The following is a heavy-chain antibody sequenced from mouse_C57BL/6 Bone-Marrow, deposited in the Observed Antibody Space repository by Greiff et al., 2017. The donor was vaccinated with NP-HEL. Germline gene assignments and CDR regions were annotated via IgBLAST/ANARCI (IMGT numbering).Heavy chain of an antibody. Sequence: VQLQQSGPGLVQPSQSLSITCTVSGFSLTSYGVPWVRQSPGKGLEWLGVIGSGGSTDYNAAFISRLSISKDHSECHVFFKMNSLQADDTAIYYCARNYPNLALFDYWGQGTTLTVSS. CDR3: ARNYPNLALFDY. D-gene: IGHD4-1*01. J-gene: IGHJ2*01. CDR2: IGSGGST. V-gene: IGHV2-2*01. CDR1: GFSLTSYG.